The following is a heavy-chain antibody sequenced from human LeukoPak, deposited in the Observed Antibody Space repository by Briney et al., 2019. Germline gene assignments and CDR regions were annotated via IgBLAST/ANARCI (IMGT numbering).Heavy chain of an antibody. J-gene: IGHJ4*02. Sequence: GGSLRLSCTASEFTFGDYTMTWVRQAPGKGLEWVGFIRSKAFGGTTEYAASVKGRFTISRDESKSIAYLQMNSLKTEDTAVYYCTRAPYSNYVNLDYWGQGTLVTVPS. CDR2: IRSKAFGGTT. D-gene: IGHD4-11*01. CDR3: TRAPYSNYVNLDY. V-gene: IGHV3-49*04. CDR1: EFTFGDYT.